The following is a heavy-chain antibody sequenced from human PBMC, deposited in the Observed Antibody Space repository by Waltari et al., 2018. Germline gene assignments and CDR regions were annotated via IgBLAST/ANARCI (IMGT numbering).Heavy chain of an antibody. CDR1: GGSISSYY. CDR3: ARDGYSNFFDY. Sequence: QVQLQESGPGLVKPSETLSLTCTVSGGSISSYYWSWIRQPPGKGLEWIGYIYYSGSTNYNPSLKSRVTISVDTSKNQFSLKLSSVTAADTAVYYCARDGYSNFFDYWGQGTLVTVSS. D-gene: IGHD4-4*01. V-gene: IGHV4-59*01. CDR2: IYYSGST. J-gene: IGHJ4*02.